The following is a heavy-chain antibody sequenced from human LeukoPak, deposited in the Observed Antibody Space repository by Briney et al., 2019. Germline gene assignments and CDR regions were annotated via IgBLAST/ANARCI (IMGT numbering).Heavy chain of an antibody. D-gene: IGHD2-21*02. V-gene: IGHV4-59*08. CDR1: GGSISNYF. Sequence: SETLSLTCTVSGGSISNYFWSWIRQPPGKGLEWIGYIYYTGSTNYNPSLKSRVTISVDTSKNQFSLKLSPVTAADTAVYYCTRHGSGCGDWLTWGQGTLVTVSS. J-gene: IGHJ4*02. CDR3: TRHGSGCGDWLT. CDR2: IYYTGST.